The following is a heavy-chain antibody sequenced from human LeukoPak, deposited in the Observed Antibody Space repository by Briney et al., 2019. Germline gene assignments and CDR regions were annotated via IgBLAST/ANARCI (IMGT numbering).Heavy chain of an antibody. CDR1: GFAFSTYW. CDR2: IKQDGGEM. V-gene: IGHV3-7*01. CDR3: ARDKVVGATVLDY. Sequence: PGGSLRLSCAGSGFAFSTYWMSWVRQAPGKGLEWVAKIKQDGGEMYYVDSVKGRFTISRDNAKTSLYLQMNSLRAEDTAVYYCARDKVVGATVLDYWGQGTLVTVSS. D-gene: IGHD1-26*01. J-gene: IGHJ4*02.